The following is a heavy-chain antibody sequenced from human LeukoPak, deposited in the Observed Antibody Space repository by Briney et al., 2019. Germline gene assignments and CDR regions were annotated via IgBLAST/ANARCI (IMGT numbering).Heavy chain of an antibody. CDR3: ARDADYFDSSGYYRALDF. CDR2: LSYDGKKK. CDR1: GLTFSAFA. J-gene: IGHJ4*02. D-gene: IGHD3-22*01. Sequence: PGGSLRLSCAASGLTFSAFAMHRVRQAPGKGLEWVAVLSYDGKKKYYADSVKGRFTISRDNPKSTLYLQMSSLTPEDTAVYFCARDADYFDSSGYYRALDFWGQGTLVTVSS. V-gene: IGHV3-30*04.